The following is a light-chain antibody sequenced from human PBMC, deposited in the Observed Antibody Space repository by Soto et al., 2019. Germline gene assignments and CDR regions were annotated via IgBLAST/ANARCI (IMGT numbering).Light chain of an antibody. V-gene: IGLV2-11*01. CDR3: CSYAGSYTLVV. CDR1: SSDVGGYNY. CDR2: DVS. Sequence: QSALTQPRSVSGSPGQSVTISCTGTSSDVGGYNYVSWYQQHPGKAPKLMIYDVSKRPSGVPDRFSGSKSGNTAFLTISGLQAEDEADYYCCSYAGSYTLVVFGGGTKVTVL. J-gene: IGLJ2*01.